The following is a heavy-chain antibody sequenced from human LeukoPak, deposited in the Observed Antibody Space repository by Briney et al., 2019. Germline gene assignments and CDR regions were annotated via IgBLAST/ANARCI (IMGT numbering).Heavy chain of an antibody. V-gene: IGHV3-33*01. CDR3: ARDGDTFTYYYYAMDV. CDR1: GFTFSSYG. Sequence: PGRSLRLSCAASGFTFSSYGMHWARQAPGKGLEWVAVIRSDGRDKNYADSVKGRFTISRDNSKNTLYLQLNSLRAEDTAVYYCARDGDTFTYYYYAMDVWGQGTTVTVSS. D-gene: IGHD7-27*01. J-gene: IGHJ6*02. CDR2: IRSDGRDK.